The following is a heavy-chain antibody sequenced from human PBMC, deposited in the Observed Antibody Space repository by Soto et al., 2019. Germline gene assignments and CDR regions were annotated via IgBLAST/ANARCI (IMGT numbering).Heavy chain of an antibody. CDR3: ARVHSSGIFYFVDP. CDR2: IMPIFGTP. CDR1: GGTFDSYV. V-gene: IGHV1-69*13. Sequence: SVKVSCKASGGTFDSYVISWLRQAPGQGLEWMGGIMPIFGTPNYAQKFRGRVTISADESTSTAYLELSSLTSDDTAVYYCARVHSSGIFYFVDPWGQGTLVTSPQ. J-gene: IGHJ5*02. D-gene: IGHD3-10*01.